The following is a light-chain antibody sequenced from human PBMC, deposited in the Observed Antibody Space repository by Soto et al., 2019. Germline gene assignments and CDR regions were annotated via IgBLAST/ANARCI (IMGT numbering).Light chain of an antibody. Sequence: DIQMTQSPSSLSASVGDRVTITCRASQSISSYLNWYQQKPGKAPKLLIHAASSLESGVPSRFSGSGSGTDFTLTISSLQPEDSATYYCQQSYSIPVTFGQGTKGDI. CDR1: QSISSY. J-gene: IGKJ2*01. V-gene: IGKV1-39*01. CDR3: QQSYSIPVT. CDR2: AAS.